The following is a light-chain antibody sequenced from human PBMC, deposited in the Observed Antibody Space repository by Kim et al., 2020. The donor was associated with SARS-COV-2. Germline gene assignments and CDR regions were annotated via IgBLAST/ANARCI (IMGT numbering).Light chain of an antibody. CDR3: KQYNTYPST. CDR1: QSISSW. CDR2: KAS. J-gene: IGKJ2*01. V-gene: IGKV1-5*03. Sequence: ESVGDRVTITCRASQSISSWLAWYQQKPGRAPTLLMYKASTLESGVTSRFSGSGYGTEFTLTFSSLQPDDFATYYCKQYNTYPSTFGQGTKLEI.